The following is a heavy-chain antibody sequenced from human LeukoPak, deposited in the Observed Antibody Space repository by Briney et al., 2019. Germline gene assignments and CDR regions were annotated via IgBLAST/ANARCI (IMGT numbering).Heavy chain of an antibody. V-gene: IGHV1-69*02. CDR3: ARLNVGRGYGMDV. Sequence: SVKVSCKASGGTFSSYTISWVRQAPGQGLEWMGRIIPILGIANYAQKFQGRVTITADKSTSTAYMELSSLRSEDTAVYYCARLNVGRGYGMDVWGQGTTVTVS. CDR1: GGTFSSYT. D-gene: IGHD3-10*01. J-gene: IGHJ6*02. CDR2: IIPILGIA.